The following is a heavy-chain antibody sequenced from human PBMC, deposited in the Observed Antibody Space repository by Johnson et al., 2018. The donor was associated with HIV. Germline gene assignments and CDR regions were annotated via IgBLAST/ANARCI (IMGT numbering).Heavy chain of an antibody. Sequence: VQLVESGGGLVKPGGSLRLSCAASGFTFSNAWMSWVRQAPGKGLEWVVRIRNKPSSYSTAYAAAVKGRFTVSRDDSKNSVYLQMSSLKTEDTAVDYCTRDRDGVGVSWGQGTMVTVSS. V-gene: IGHV3-72*01. CDR2: IRNKPSSYST. CDR1: GFTFSNAW. D-gene: IGHD3-10*01. J-gene: IGHJ3*01. CDR3: TRDRDGVGVS.